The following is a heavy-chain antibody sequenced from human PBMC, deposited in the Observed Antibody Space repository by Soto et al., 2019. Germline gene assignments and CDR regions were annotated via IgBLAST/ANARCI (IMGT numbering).Heavy chain of an antibody. D-gene: IGHD3-3*01. CDR3: ARAPYDDYYYYGMDV. Sequence: GGSLRLACAASGFAFNSYALHWVRQAPGKGLDWVAVVSKDGSEEYYTDSLRGRFTISRDNSNNTLYLQMSSLRVEDTAVYYCARAPYDDYYYYGMDVWGQGTTVTVSS. J-gene: IGHJ6*02. CDR2: VSKDGSEE. CDR1: GFAFNSYA. V-gene: IGHV3-30-3*01.